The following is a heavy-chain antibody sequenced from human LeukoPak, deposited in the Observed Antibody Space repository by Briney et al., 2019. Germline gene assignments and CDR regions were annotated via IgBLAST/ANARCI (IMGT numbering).Heavy chain of an antibody. V-gene: IGHV4-34*01. CDR3: ARHDPLNGFSDY. D-gene: IGHD3-9*01. CDR1: GGSFSGYY. Sequence: PSETLSLTCAVYGGSFSGYYWSWIRQPPGKGLEWIGEINHSGSTNYNPSLKSRVTISVDTSKNQFSLKLSSVTAADTAVYYCARHDPLNGFSDYWGQGTLVTVSS. CDR2: INHSGST. J-gene: IGHJ4*02.